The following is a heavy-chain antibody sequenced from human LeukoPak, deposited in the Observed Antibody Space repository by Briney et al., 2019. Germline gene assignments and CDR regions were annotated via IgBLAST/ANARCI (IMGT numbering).Heavy chain of an antibody. CDR2: IYTSGST. V-gene: IGHV4-4*07. CDR1: GDSISTYY. J-gene: IGHJ3*02. CDR3: ARAISSGWFKNAFDI. D-gene: IGHD6-19*01. Sequence: SETLSLTCTVSGDSISTYYWGRIRQPAGKRLEWIGRIYTSGSTNYNPSLESRVTMSVDTSKNQFSLNLSSVTAADTAVYYCARAISSGWFKNAFDIWGQGTMDTVSS.